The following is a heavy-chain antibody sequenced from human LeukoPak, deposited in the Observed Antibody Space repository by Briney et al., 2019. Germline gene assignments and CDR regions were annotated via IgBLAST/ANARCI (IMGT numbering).Heavy chain of an antibody. CDR2: INWNGGNT. CDR1: GFTFDDYG. CDR3: VRGNYYFDY. Sequence: TGGSLRLSCATSGFTFDDYGMSWVRQVPGKGLEWVADINWNGGNTNYADSVKGRFTISRDNAKHSLFLQMNTVTVEDTAFYYCVRGNYYFDYWAQGTLVTVSS. J-gene: IGHJ4*02. V-gene: IGHV3-20*04.